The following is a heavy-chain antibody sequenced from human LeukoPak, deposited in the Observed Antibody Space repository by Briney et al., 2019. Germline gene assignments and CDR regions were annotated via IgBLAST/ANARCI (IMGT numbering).Heavy chain of an antibody. CDR1: GGSISSGDYY. D-gene: IGHD6-19*01. V-gene: IGHV4-30-4*08. Sequence: PSQTLSLTCTVSGGSISSGDYYWSWIRQPPGKGLEWIGYIYYSGSTYYNPSLKSRVTISVDTSKNQFSLKLSSVTAADTGVYYCARDRRGTAVAGIDYWGQGTLVTVSS. J-gene: IGHJ4*02. CDR3: ARDRRGTAVAGIDY. CDR2: IYYSGST.